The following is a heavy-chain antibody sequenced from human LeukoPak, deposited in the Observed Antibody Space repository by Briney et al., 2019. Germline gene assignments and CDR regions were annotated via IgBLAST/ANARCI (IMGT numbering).Heavy chain of an antibody. J-gene: IGHJ4*02. CDR3: AKAPVTTCRGAYCYPFDY. CDR1: GFTFSSYS. D-gene: IGHD2-21*01. V-gene: IGHV3-23*01. Sequence: GGSLRLSCAASGFTFSSYSMNWVRQAPGKGLEWVSAISDSGNTYHADSVKGRFTISRDSSKNTLFLQMNRLRPEDAAVYYCAKAPVTTCRGAYCYPFDYWGQGTLVTVSS. CDR2: ISDSGNT.